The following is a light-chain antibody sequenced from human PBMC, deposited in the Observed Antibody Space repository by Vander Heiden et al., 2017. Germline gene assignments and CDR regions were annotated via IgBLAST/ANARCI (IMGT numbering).Light chain of an antibody. V-gene: IGKV1-9*01. CDR2: GAS. J-gene: IGKJ4*01. CDR1: QGISNY. Sequence: NQVTQVPSLLASSVGDRVTITCRASQGISNYLAWYQQKPGKAPNLLIYGASTLQTGVPSRFSGSGYGTDFTLTISSLQPEDFATYYCQQLDSYPRTFGGGTKVEIK. CDR3: QQLDSYPRT.